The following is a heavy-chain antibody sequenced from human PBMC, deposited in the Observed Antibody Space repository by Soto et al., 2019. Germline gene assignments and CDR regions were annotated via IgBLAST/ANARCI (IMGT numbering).Heavy chain of an antibody. J-gene: IGHJ3*02. V-gene: IGHV5-10-1*01. D-gene: IGHD6-25*01. CDR3: ARGLYSSAPNAFDI. CDR1: GYSFTSYW. CDR2: IDPSDSYT. Sequence: PGESLKISCKGSGYSFTSYWISWVRQMPGKGLEWMGRIDPSDSYTNYSPSFQGHVTISADKSISAAYLQWSSLKASDTAMYYCARGLYSSAPNAFDIWGQGTMVTVSS.